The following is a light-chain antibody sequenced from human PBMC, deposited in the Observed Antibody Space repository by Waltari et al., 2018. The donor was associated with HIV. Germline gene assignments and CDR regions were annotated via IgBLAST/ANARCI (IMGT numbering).Light chain of an antibody. CDR2: EVS. Sequence: QSALTPPPSASGSPGQSVTIPCTATSSDVGGYNYLSWYQQHPGKAPKLMIYEVSKRPSGVPDRFSGSKSGNTASLTVSGLQAEDEADYYCSSYAGSNSYVFGSGTKVTVL. CDR3: SSYAGSNSYV. CDR1: SSDVGGYNY. J-gene: IGLJ1*01. V-gene: IGLV2-8*01.